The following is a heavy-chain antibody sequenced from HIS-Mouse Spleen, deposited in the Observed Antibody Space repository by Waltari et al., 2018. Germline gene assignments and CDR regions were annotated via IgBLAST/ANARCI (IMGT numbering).Heavy chain of an antibody. V-gene: IGHV4-39*07. D-gene: IGHD6-13*01. Sequence: QLQLQESGPGLVKPSETLSLTCTVPGGSISSSSYYWGWIRQPPGKGLEWMGSIYYSGGPYDTPSLKSRVTISVDTSKNQFSLKLSSVTAADTAVYYCAREIPYSSSWYDWYFDLWGRGTLVTVSS. CDR1: GGSISSSSYY. CDR2: IYYSGGP. CDR3: AREIPYSSSWYDWYFDL. J-gene: IGHJ2*01.